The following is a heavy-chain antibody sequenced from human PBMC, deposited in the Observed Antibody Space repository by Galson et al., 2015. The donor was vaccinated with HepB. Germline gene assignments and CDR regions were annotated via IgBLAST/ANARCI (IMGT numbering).Heavy chain of an antibody. V-gene: IGHV3-30*18. J-gene: IGHJ6*02. CDR1: GFTFSSYG. CDR2: ISYDGSNK. Sequence: SLRLSCAASGFTFSSYGMHWVRQAPGKGLEWMAVISYDGSNKYYADSVKGRFTISRDNSKNTLYLQMNSLRAEDTAVYYCAKVMTTESYYYGMDVWGQGTTVTVSS. D-gene: IGHD4-17*01. CDR3: AKVMTTESYYYGMDV.